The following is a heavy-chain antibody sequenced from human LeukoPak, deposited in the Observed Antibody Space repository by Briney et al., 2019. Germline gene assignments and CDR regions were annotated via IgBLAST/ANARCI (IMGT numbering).Heavy chain of an antibody. CDR3: ARDGVAAAGRGYYYYYYMDV. Sequence: ASVKVSCKASGYTFTSYDINWVRQATGQGLEWMGWMNPNSGNTGYAQKFQGRVTITRNTSISTAYMELSSLRSEDTAVYYCARDGVAAAGRGYYYYYYMDVWGKGITVTVSS. J-gene: IGHJ6*03. D-gene: IGHD6-13*01. CDR2: MNPNSGNT. V-gene: IGHV1-8*03. CDR1: GYTFTSYD.